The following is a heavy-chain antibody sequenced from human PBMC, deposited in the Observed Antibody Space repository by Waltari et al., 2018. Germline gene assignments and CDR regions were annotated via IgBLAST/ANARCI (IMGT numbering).Heavy chain of an antibody. CDR2: INPNSGGT. Sequence: QVQLVQSGAEVKKPGASVKVSCKASGYTFTGYYMHWVRQAPGQGLEWMGWINPNSGGTNYAQKFQGRVTMTRDTSISIAYMELSRLRSDDTAVYYCARGTVVVVAATFFDYWGQGTLVTVSS. J-gene: IGHJ4*02. V-gene: IGHV1-2*02. D-gene: IGHD2-15*01. CDR1: GYTFTGYY. CDR3: ARGTVVVVAATFFDY.